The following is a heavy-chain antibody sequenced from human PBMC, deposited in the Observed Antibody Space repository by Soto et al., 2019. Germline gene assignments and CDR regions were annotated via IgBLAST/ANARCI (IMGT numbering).Heavy chain of an antibody. CDR2: ISSSVSTI. D-gene: IGHD3-10*01. CDR1: GFTFRSYE. Sequence: GGSLRLSFAASGFTFRSYEMNWVRQAPGKGLEGVSYISSSVSTIYYANSVKGRFTISREKAKNSLYLQMNSLRDEDKAVYYCARDRYYYGSGSYYFVYWGQGSLVTVS. V-gene: IGHV3-48*03. J-gene: IGHJ4*02. CDR3: ARDRYYYGSGSYYFVY.